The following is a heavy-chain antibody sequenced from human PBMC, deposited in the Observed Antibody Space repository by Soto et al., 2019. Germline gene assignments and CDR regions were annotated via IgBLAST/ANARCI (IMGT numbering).Heavy chain of an antibody. J-gene: IGHJ4*02. CDR2: IWSDGSNK. Sequence: PGGSLRLSCAASGFTFTNYGMHWVRQAPGKGLEWVAVIWSDGSNKYYADSVKGRFTISKDNSQSTMYLQMKSLRPEDTAVYYCTRDKYSGRRYYFDSWGQGNLVTVSS. V-gene: IGHV3-33*01. CDR3: TRDKYSGRRYYFDS. D-gene: IGHD1-26*01. CDR1: GFTFTNYG.